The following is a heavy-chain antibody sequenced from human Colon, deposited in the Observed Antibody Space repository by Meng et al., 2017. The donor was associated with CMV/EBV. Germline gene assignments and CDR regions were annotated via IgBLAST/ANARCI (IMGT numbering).Heavy chain of an antibody. J-gene: IGHJ6*02. CDR2: TNPKSGAT. D-gene: IGHD3-9*01. CDR1: GHSFTGYY. Sequence: ASVKVSCKASGHSFTGYYIHWVRQAPGQGLEWMGWTNPKSGATNYAQKFLGRVTMTRDTSITTAYMELSGLRSDDSAIYYCARDHDDYDLLTGYYGHQFYDMDVWGQGTTVTVSS. CDR3: ARDHDDYDLLTGYYGHQFYDMDV. V-gene: IGHV1-2*02.